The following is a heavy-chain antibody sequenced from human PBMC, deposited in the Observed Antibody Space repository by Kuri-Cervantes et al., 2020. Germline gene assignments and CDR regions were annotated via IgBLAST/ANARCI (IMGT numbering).Heavy chain of an antibody. CDR2: IYYSGTT. CDR3: ARDRGYCSRTSCYTGLDY. CDR1: GGSISSSSYY. V-gene: IGHV4-39*07. Sequence: GSLRLSCTVSGGSISSSSYYWGWIRQPPGKGLEWIGSIYYSGTTYYNPSLKSRVTISVDASKNQFSLRLSSMTAADTAIYYCARDRGYCSRTSCYTGLDYWGQGTPVTVSS. D-gene: IGHD2-2*02. J-gene: IGHJ4*02.